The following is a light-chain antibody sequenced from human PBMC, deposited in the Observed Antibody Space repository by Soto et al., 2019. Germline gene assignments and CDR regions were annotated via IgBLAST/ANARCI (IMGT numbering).Light chain of an antibody. V-gene: IGLV2-14*02. CDR2: EVS. CDR3: CSFTTTNRVAL. Sequence: QSALTQAASVSGSPGQSITISCTGTSSDVGSYNLVSWYQQNPGKAPKLIIYEVSKRPSGVSNRFSGSKSGNTASLTISGLRAEDEADYYCCSFTTTNRVALFGGGTKLTVL. CDR1: SSDVGSYNL. J-gene: IGLJ3*02.